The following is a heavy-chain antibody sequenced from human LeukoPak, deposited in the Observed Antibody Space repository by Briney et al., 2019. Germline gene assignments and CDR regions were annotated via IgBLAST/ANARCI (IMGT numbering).Heavy chain of an antibody. D-gene: IGHD2-8*01. CDR3: ARDRVYAGCHGLSCDDAFDI. CDR2: INPNSGVT. J-gene: IGHJ3*02. CDR1: GYTFTGYY. Sequence: ASVKVSCKASGYTFTGYYIHWVRQAPGQGLEWMGWINPNSGVTNYAQEFQGRVTMTRDTSINTAYMELSRLRSDDTAVYYCARDRVYAGCHGLSCDDAFDIWGQGTVVTVSS. V-gene: IGHV1-2*02.